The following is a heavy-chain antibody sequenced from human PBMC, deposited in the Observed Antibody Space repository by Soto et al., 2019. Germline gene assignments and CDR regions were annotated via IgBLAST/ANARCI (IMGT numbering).Heavy chain of an antibody. CDR2: ISGSGGST. Sequence: GGSLRLSSAASGFTFSSYAMSSVRQAPGKGLEWVSAISGSGGSTYYADFVKGRFTISRDNSKNTLYLQMNSLRAEDTAVYYCAKSDSGYDRYDAFDIWGQGTMVPVSS. CDR3: AKSDSGYDRYDAFDI. D-gene: IGHD5-12*01. J-gene: IGHJ3*02. CDR1: GFTFSSYA. V-gene: IGHV3-23*01.